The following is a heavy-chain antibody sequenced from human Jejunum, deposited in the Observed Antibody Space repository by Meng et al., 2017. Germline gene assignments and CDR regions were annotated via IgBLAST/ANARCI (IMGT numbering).Heavy chain of an antibody. Sequence: GESLKISCAASGFTFSSYAMHWVRQAPGKGLEWVAVISYADGSNKYCADSVKGRFTISRDNSKNTLYLQMNSLRAEDTAVYLCARARSYHGLDVWGQGTTVTVSS. CDR3: ARARSYHGLDV. J-gene: IGHJ6*02. CDR2: ISYADGSNK. V-gene: IGHV3-30*04. CDR1: GFTFSSYA.